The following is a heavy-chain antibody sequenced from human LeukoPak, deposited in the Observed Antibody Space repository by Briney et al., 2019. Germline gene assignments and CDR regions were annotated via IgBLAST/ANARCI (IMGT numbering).Heavy chain of an antibody. CDR1: GFTFSSYA. D-gene: IGHD2-2*01. CDR2: ISGSDGST. Sequence: GGSLRLSCAASGFTFSSYAMTWVRQAPDKGLEWVSAISGSDGSTYYADSVKGRFTISRDDSQNALYLQMNSLSAEDTAVYYCAKVETSGGANCYALDYWGQGTLVTVSS. V-gene: IGHV3-23*01. CDR3: AKVETSGGANCYALDY. J-gene: IGHJ4*02.